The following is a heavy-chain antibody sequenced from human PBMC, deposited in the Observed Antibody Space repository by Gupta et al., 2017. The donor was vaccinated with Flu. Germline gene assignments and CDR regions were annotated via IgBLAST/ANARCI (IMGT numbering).Heavy chain of an antibody. CDR2: MNSNKGNT. D-gene: IGHD2-2*01. J-gene: IGHJ5*02. Sequence: VQLVQSGAEVKKPVAPVKVACKASGNTFTCYDITWVPQATGQRLEWMDCMNSNKGNTGYAQKFQGRVTMTMNTSISTAYMERSSLRSEDTAVYYCARALPGVPAANLRWFDPWGQGTLVTVSS. CDR1: GNTFTCYD. CDR3: ARALPGVPAANLRWFDP. V-gene: IGHV1-8*01.